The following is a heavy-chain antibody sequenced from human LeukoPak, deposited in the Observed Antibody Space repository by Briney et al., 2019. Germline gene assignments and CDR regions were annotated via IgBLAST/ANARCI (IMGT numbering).Heavy chain of an antibody. D-gene: IGHD4-17*01. V-gene: IGHV3-64*01. Sequence: PGGSLRLSCAASGFTFRSYAMHWVRQAPGNGLEYVSAISSNGGGTYYANSVKGRFTISRDNSKNTLYLQMGSLRADDMAVYYCAREPDGDTKSGTLDYWGQGTLVTVSS. CDR2: ISSNGGGT. J-gene: IGHJ4*02. CDR1: GFTFRSYA. CDR3: AREPDGDTKSGTLDY.